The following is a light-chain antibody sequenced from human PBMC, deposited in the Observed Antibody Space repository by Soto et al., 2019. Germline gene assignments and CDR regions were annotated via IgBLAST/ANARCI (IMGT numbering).Light chain of an antibody. CDR1: QSVISY. J-gene: IGKJ1*01. V-gene: IGKV3D-15*01. Sequence: EIVMTQSPATLSVSPGERSTLSCRASQSVISYLAWYQQTPGQPPRLLIYGASTRATGIPARFSGSGSGTEFTLTISSLQSEDFAVYYCQQYNNWPRTFGQGTTVDIK. CDR3: QQYNNWPRT. CDR2: GAS.